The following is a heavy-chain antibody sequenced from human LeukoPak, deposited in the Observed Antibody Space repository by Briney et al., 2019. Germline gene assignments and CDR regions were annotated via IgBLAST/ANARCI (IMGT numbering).Heavy chain of an antibody. CDR1: GGSFSGYY. CDR2: INHSGST. Sequence: SETLSLTCAVYGGSFSGYYWSWIREPPGKGLEWIGEINHSGSTNYNPSLKSRVTISVDTSKNQFSLKLSSVTAADTAVYYCARARDYWGQGTLVTVSS. V-gene: IGHV4-34*01. CDR3: ARARDY. J-gene: IGHJ4*02.